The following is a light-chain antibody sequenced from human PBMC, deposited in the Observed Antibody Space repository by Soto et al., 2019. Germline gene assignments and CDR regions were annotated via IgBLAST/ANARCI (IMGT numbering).Light chain of an antibody. V-gene: IGKV1-39*01. CDR1: QSISGY. J-gene: IGKJ1*01. CDR2: TAS. CDR3: QQSYRTPLT. Sequence: DFQMTQSPSSLSASIGDRVTITCRASQSISGYLNWYQQELGRAPKLLIYTASNLQSGVPSRFSGSGSGTDFTLTISSLQPEDFATYYCQQSYRTPLTFGQGTKVEIK.